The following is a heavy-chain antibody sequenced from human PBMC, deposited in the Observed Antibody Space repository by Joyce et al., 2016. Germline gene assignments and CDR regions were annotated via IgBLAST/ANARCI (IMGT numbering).Heavy chain of an antibody. D-gene: IGHD3-16*01. V-gene: IGHV3-13*05. J-gene: IGHJ3*02. CDR2: SGTAGDP. CDR1: GFTFSAYG. CDR3: ARERGGGMSAFDI. Sequence: EVQLVEAGGALLQPGGSLRISCAASGFTFSAYGSHWVRQNTGKGLRGVSASGTAGDPYYAGSVNGRFTISRENAKNSLFLQMNSLRAEDTAVYYCARERGGGMSAFDIWGQGTMVTVSS.